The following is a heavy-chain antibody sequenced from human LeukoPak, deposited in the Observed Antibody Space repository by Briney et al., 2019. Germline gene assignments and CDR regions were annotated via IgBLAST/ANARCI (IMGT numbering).Heavy chain of an antibody. CDR3: EKLRSCSSSDAFDI. CDR2: ISGGGDTT. V-gene: IGHV3-23*01. J-gene: IGHJ3*02. CDR1: GFTFSSYA. D-gene: IGHD2-15*01. Sequence: GGSLRLSCAASGFTFSSYAMNWVRQAPGKGLEWVSGISGGGDTTFYADSVKGRFTISRNNSKNTLYLHMNSLRAEDTAVYYCEKLRSCSSSDAFDIWGQGTMVTVSS.